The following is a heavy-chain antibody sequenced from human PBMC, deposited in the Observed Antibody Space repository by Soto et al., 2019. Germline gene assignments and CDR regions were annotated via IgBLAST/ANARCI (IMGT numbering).Heavy chain of an antibody. Sequence: PGVSLRLSCTASGFIASQSYVNWVRQAPGKGLEWVSVISNRGDTHYADSVRGRFSLSRDISDNTLHLQMNNLRVEDTAVYYCAREPRYCRGGSCSITGDAYDIWGQGTMVTVSS. CDR3: AREPRYCRGGSCSITGDAYDI. J-gene: IGHJ3*02. V-gene: IGHV3-66*01. CDR2: ISNRGDT. D-gene: IGHD2-15*01. CDR1: GFIASQSY.